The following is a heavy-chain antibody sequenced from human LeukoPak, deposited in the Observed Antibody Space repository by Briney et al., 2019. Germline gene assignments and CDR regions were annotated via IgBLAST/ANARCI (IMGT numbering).Heavy chain of an antibody. Sequence: GGSLRLSCAASGFTFSNYAMNWVRQTPGKGLEWVSAISGSGGNTYYADSVKGRFTISRDNSKNTLYLQMHSLRAEDTAVYYCAKDRRQLVMGVGYYYYMDVWGKGTTVTVSS. CDR2: ISGSGGNT. D-gene: IGHD6-6*01. CDR3: AKDRRQLVMGVGYYYYMDV. V-gene: IGHV3-23*01. CDR1: GFTFSNYA. J-gene: IGHJ6*03.